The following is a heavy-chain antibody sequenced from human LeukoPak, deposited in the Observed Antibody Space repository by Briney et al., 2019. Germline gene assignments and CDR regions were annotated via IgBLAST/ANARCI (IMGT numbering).Heavy chain of an antibody. V-gene: IGHV1-18*01. CDR3: ATVRGVAVAGTSYWYFDL. D-gene: IGHD6-19*01. CDR2: ISPYNGNT. J-gene: IGHJ2*01. CDR1: GYTFTSYD. Sequence: ASVKVSCKASGYTFTSYDISWVRQAPGQGLEWMGWISPYNGNTNYAQSLQGRVTMTTDTSTTTAYMELRSLRSEDTAVYYCATVRGVAVAGTSYWYFDLWGRGTLVTVSS.